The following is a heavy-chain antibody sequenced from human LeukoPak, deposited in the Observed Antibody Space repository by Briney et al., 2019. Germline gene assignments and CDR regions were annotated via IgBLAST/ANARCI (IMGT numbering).Heavy chain of an antibody. D-gene: IGHD6-19*01. CDR3: ARDKPPYSSGWYREDWFDP. CDR1: GYTFTGYY. Sequence: GASVKVSCKASGYTFTGYYVHWVRQAPGQGLEWMGWINPNSGGTNYAQKFQGRVTMTRDTSISTAYMELSRLRSDDTAVYYCARDKPPYSSGWYREDWFDPWGQGTLVTVSS. CDR2: INPNSGGT. V-gene: IGHV1-2*02. J-gene: IGHJ5*02.